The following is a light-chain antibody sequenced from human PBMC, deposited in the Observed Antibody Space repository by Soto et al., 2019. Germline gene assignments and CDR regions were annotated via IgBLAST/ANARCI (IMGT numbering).Light chain of an antibody. V-gene: IGLV2-14*01. CDR3: SSYTSSSTHVV. Sequence: QSALTQPASVSGSPGQSITISCTGTSSDVGGYNYVSWYQQHPGKAPKLMIYDVSNRPSGVSDRFSGSKSDNTASLTISGLQAEDEADDYCSSYTSSSTHVVFGGGTKLTVL. J-gene: IGLJ2*01. CDR1: SSDVGGYNY. CDR2: DVS.